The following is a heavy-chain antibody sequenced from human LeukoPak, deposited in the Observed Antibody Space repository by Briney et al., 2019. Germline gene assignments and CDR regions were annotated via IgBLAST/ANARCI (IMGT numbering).Heavy chain of an antibody. V-gene: IGHV1-2*02. CDR2: INPNSGGT. J-gene: IGHJ6*03. D-gene: IGHD2-8*01. CDR1: GYTFTGYY. Sequence: GASVKVSCKASGYTFTGYYMHWVRQAPGQGLEWMGWINPNSGGTNYAQKFQGRVTMTRDTSISTAYMELSGLRSDDTAVYYCARVGVDKYYYYYYMGVWGKGTTVTISS. CDR3: ARVGVDKYYYYYYMGV.